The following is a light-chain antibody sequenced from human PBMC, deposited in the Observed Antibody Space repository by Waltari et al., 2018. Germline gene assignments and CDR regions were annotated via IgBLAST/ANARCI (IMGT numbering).Light chain of an antibody. CDR3: QQYGSSPYT. J-gene: IGKJ2*01. CDR1: QSVSSSY. Sequence: EIVLTQSPGTLSLPPGERATLSCRASQSVSSSYLAWYKQKPGQAPRLLIYGASSRATGIPDRFSGSGSGTDFTLTISRLEPEDFAVYYCQQYGSSPYTFGQGTKLEIK. CDR2: GAS. V-gene: IGKV3-20*01.